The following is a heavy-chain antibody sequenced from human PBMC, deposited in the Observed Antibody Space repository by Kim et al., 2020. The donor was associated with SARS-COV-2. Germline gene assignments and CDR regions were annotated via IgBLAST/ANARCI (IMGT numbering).Heavy chain of an antibody. CDR3: ARDPLLWFGESPRGMDV. V-gene: IGHV4-4*07. CDR2: IYTSGST. D-gene: IGHD3-10*01. Sequence: SETLSLTCTVSGGSISSYYWSWIRQPAGKGLEWIGRIYTSGSTNYNPSLKSRVTMSVDTSKNQFSLKLSSVTAADTAVYYCARDPLLWFGESPRGMDVWGQGTTVTVSS. J-gene: IGHJ6*02. CDR1: GGSISSYY.